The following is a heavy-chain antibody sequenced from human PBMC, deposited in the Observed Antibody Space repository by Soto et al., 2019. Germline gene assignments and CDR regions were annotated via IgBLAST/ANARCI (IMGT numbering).Heavy chain of an antibody. J-gene: IGHJ6*02. Sequence: SETLSLTFSISGVSSNSGEYSWSLIRQPPGKGLGWTGYIYHSGSTYYNLSLKSRVTISVDRSKNQFSLKLSSVTAADTAVYYCARAPLRWFGEFRGAYYYDGMDVWGQGTTVT. D-gene: IGHD3-10*01. CDR1: GVSSNSGEYS. V-gene: IGHV4-30-2*01. CDR2: IYHSGST. CDR3: ARAPLRWFGEFRGAYYYDGMDV.